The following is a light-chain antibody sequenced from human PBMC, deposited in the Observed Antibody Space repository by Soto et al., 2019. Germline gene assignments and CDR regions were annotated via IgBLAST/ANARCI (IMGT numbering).Light chain of an antibody. CDR3: QSYDNSLSGRYF. V-gene: IGLV1-40*01. Sequence: QSVLKQPPSVSGAPGQRITISCPVGSSNIGAGYDVHWDQQLPGTAPKLLIYTNTNRPSGVPDRFSASKSGTSASLAIAGLQAEYDADYYCQSYDNSLSGRYFFGTGTKVTV. J-gene: IGLJ1*01. CDR1: SSNIGAGYD. CDR2: TNT.